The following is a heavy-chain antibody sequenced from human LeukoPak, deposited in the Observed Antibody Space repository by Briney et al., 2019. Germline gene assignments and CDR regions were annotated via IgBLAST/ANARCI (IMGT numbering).Heavy chain of an antibody. V-gene: IGHV4-39*01. Sequence: SETLSLTCTVSGGSISSSSYYWGWIRRPPGKGLEWIGSIYYSGSTYYNPSLKSRVTISVDTSKNQFSLKLSSVTAADTAVYYCASHTRFWSGYYLSYWGQGTLVTVSS. CDR3: ASHTRFWSGYYLSY. CDR1: GGSISSSSYY. J-gene: IGHJ4*02. D-gene: IGHD3-3*01. CDR2: IYYSGST.